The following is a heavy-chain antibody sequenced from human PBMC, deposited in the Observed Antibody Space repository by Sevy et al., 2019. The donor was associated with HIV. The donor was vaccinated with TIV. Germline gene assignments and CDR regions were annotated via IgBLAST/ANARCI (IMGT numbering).Heavy chain of an antibody. CDR1: GGSITSLY. D-gene: IGHD1-26*01. CDR3: AGENAWGRGYS. V-gene: IGHV4-59*08. CDR2: IYYNGHI. Sequence: SETLSLTCTVSGGSITSLYWNWVRQPPGKGLEWIANIYYNGHINYNPSLKSRVTLSLNTSKNQFSLRLSAVTAADTAMYYCAGENAWGRGYSWGQGTLVTVSS. J-gene: IGHJ4*02.